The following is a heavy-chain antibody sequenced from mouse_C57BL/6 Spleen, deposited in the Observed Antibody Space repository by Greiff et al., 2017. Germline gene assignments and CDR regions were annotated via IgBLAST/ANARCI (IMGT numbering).Heavy chain of an antibody. CDR2: IHPNSGST. CDR3: ARGVQYYNGSRDYAMDY. D-gene: IGHD1-1*01. Sequence: QVQLQQPGAELVKPGASVKLSCKASGYTFTSYWMHWVKQRPGQGLEWIGMIHPNSGSTNYNEKFKSKATLTVDKSSSTAYMQLSSLTSEDSAVYYCARGVQYYNGSRDYAMDYWGQGTSVTVSS. CDR1: GYTFTSYW. J-gene: IGHJ4*01. V-gene: IGHV1-64*01.